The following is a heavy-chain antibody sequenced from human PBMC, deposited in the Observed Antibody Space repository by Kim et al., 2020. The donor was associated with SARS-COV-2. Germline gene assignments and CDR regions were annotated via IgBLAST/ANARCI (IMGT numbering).Heavy chain of an antibody. J-gene: IGHJ6*02. Sequence: SVKVSCKASGGTFSSYAISWVRQAPGQGLEWMGGIIPIFGTANYAQKFRGRVTITADESTSTAYMELSSLRSEDTAVYYCAHDPGAAATNKPYYYYGMDVWGQGTTVTVSS. V-gene: IGHV1-69*13. CDR1: GGTFSSYA. CDR2: IIPIFGTA. D-gene: IGHD6-13*01. CDR3: AHDPGAAATNKPYYYYGMDV.